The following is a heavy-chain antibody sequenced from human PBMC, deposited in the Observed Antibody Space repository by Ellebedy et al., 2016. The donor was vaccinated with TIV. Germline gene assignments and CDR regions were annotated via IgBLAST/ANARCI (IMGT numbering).Heavy chain of an antibody. D-gene: IGHD5-24*01. V-gene: IGHV3-48*03. CDR3: ARWLTYFDH. J-gene: IGHJ4*02. Sequence: PGGSLRLSCAASGFIISNYEMHWVRQAPGKGLEWVSYISSGVTIGSGVTTIYYADSVKGRFTISRDNRKNSLYLQMNSLRTEDTALYYCARWLTYFDHWGQGTLVTVSS. CDR2: ISSGVTIGSGVTTI. CDR1: GFIISNYE.